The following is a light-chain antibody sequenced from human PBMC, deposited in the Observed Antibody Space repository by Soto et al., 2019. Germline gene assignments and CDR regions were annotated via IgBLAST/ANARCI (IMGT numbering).Light chain of an antibody. CDR1: ETISTF. CDR3: QQFFSAVHS. V-gene: IGKV1-39*01. J-gene: IGKJ4*01. Sequence: DIQLTQSPSSLSASLGDSITITCRASETISTFLNWYQVQPGKAPRLLVYGASYLQVGVPVRFRGTGSGTLFTLTIDNLQREDLDSCFCQQFFSAVHSFGGGTRVDI. CDR2: GAS.